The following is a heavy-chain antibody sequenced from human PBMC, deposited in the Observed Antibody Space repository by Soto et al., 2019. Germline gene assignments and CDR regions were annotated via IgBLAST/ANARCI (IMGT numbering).Heavy chain of an antibody. J-gene: IGHJ4*02. Sequence: QVQLVESGGGVVQPGRSLRLSCAASGFTFSSYAMHWVRQAPGKGLEWVAVISYDGSNKYYADSVKGRFTISRDNSKNTLDLQMNSLRAEDTAVYYCARYGTGTSLHWGQGTLVTVFS. D-gene: IGHD1-7*01. CDR3: ARYGTGTSLH. V-gene: IGHV3-30-3*01. CDR2: ISYDGSNK. CDR1: GFTFSSYA.